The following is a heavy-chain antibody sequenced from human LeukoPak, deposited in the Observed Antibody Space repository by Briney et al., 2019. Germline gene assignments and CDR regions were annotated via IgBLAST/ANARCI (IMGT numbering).Heavy chain of an antibody. CDR1: GYTFTSYG. CDR3: ARGFVNDDSSTEGAFDI. D-gene: IGHD3-22*01. V-gene: IGHV1-18*01. J-gene: IGHJ3*02. Sequence: GASVKVSCTASGYTFTSYGTSWVRQAPGQGLEWMGWISAYNGNTNYAQKLQGRVTMTTDTSTSTAYMELRSLRSDDTAVYYCARGFVNDDSSTEGAFDIWGQGTMVTVSS. CDR2: ISAYNGNT.